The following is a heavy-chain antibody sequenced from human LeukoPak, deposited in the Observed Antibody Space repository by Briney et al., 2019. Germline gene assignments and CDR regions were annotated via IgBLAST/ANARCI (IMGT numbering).Heavy chain of an antibody. D-gene: IGHD1-26*01. Sequence: SETLSLTCTVSGGSISSYYWTWIRQPPGKGLEWIGSLYYSGSTNYNPSLKSRVTISVDTSKNQFSLKLSSVTAADTAVYYCASGSYSFYYMDVWGKGTTVTVSS. V-gene: IGHV4-59*01. J-gene: IGHJ6*03. CDR2: LYYSGST. CDR1: GGSISSYY. CDR3: ASGSYSFYYMDV.